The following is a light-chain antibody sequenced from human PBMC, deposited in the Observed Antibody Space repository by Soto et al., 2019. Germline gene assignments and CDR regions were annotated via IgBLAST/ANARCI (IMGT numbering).Light chain of an antibody. V-gene: IGKV3-11*01. CDR1: QSAGSY. Sequence: EIVLTQSPATLSLSPGERATLSCSASQSAGSYLAWYQQKPGQAPRLLIYDASNRATGIPARFSGSGSGTDFTLTISSLEPEDFAIYYCQQRSTWPLTFGGGTKGEIK. J-gene: IGKJ4*01. CDR3: QQRSTWPLT. CDR2: DAS.